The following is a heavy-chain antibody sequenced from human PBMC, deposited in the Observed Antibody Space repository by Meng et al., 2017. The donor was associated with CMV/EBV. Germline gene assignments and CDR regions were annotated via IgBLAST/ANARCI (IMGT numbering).Heavy chain of an antibody. CDR3: ARERGDDSGYNFDS. CDR1: GGFFSSFF. J-gene: IGHJ4*02. D-gene: IGHD3-22*01. CDR2: IYSTGGT. Sequence: RLTESGAGWVNPSETLSLTCSVSGGFFSSFFWTWIRQPAGKGLEWIGRIYSTGGTNYNPSFESRVTISLDGSNNQFSLKLNSVTAADTAIYYCARERGDDSGYNFDSWGQGTLVTVSS. V-gene: IGHV4-4*07.